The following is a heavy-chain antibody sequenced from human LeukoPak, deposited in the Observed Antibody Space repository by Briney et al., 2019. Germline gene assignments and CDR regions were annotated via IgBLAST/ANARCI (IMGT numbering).Heavy chain of an antibody. D-gene: IGHD4-23*01. CDR1: GFTFSSYA. Sequence: PGASLRLSCAASGFTFSSYAMSWVRQAPGKGLEWVSAISGSGGSTYYADSVKGRFTISRDNSKNTLYLQMNSLRAEDTAVYYCAISDYGGDYYGMDVWGQGTTVTVSS. V-gene: IGHV3-23*01. J-gene: IGHJ6*02. CDR3: AISDYGGDYYGMDV. CDR2: ISGSGGST.